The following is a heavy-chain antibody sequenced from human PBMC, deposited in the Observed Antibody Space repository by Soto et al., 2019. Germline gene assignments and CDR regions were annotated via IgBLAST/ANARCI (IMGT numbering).Heavy chain of an antibody. CDR3: ARPDYDYVWGSYNWFDP. V-gene: IGHV1-69*01. CDR1: GGTFSSYA. CDR2: IIPIFGTA. J-gene: IGHJ5*02. Sequence: QVQLVQSGAEVKKPGSSVKVSCKASGGTFSSYAISWVRQAPGQGLEWMGGIIPIFGTANYAQKFQGRVTITADESTSTAYMELSSLRSEDTAVYYCARPDYDYVWGSYNWFDPWGQGTLVTVSS. D-gene: IGHD3-16*01.